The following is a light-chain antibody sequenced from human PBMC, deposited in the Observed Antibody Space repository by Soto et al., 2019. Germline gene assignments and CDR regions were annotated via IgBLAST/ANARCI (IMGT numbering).Light chain of an antibody. CDR3: HQYNKWPRT. Sequence: EIEMTQSPGTLSVSPGEGATLSCRASQSVGINLAWYQQKPGQAPRLLIYDASTRATDVPARFSGSGSGTEFTLTISRLQSEDFSVYYCHQYNKWPRTFGQGTKVEIK. V-gene: IGKV3-15*01. J-gene: IGKJ1*01. CDR1: QSVGIN. CDR2: DAS.